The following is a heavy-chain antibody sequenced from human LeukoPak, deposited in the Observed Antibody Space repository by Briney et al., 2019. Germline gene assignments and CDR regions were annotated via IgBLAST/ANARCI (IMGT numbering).Heavy chain of an antibody. V-gene: IGHV1-8*02. Sequence: ASVKVSCKASGYTFTSYGINWVRQATGQGLEWMGWMNPNSGNTGYAQKFQGRVTMTRNTSISTAYMELSSLRSEDTAVYYCARGSYDSSGYYYKDYWGQGTLVTVSS. J-gene: IGHJ4*02. CDR2: MNPNSGNT. CDR1: GYTFTSYG. CDR3: ARGSYDSSGYYYKDY. D-gene: IGHD3-22*01.